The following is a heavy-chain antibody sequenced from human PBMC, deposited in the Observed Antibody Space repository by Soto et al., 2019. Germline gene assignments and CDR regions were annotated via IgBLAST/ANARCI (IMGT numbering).Heavy chain of an antibody. CDR3: ARVTRITGTTDHDAFDI. D-gene: IGHD1-7*01. Sequence: ASVKVSCKASGYTFTSYAMHWVRHAPGQRLEWMGWINAGNGNTKYSQKFQGRVTITRDTSASTAYMELSSLRSEDTAVYYCARVTRITGTTDHDAFDIWGQGTMVTVSS. J-gene: IGHJ3*02. V-gene: IGHV1-3*01. CDR1: GYTFTSYA. CDR2: INAGNGNT.